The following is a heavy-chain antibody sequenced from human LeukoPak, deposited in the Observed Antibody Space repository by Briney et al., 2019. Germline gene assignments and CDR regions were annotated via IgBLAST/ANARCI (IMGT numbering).Heavy chain of an antibody. CDR1: GYTFTSYD. V-gene: IGHV1-8*01. CDR3: ARDIAVAGPGIDY. Sequence: ASVKVSCKASGYTFTSYDINWVRQATGRGLEWMGWMNPNSGNTGYAQKFQGRVTMTRNTSISTAYMELSSLGSEDTAVYYCARDIAVAGPGIDYWGQGTLVTVSS. D-gene: IGHD6-19*01. CDR2: MNPNSGNT. J-gene: IGHJ4*02.